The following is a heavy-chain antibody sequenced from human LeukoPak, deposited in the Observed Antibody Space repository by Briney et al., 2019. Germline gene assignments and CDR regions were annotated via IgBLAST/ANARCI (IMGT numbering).Heavy chain of an antibody. CDR1: GGSINSSSYY. CDR3: ARKVRSGWYYFDY. CDR2: IYYSGST. Sequence: SETLSLTCTVSGGSINSSSYYWGWIRQPPGKGLEWIGSIYYSGSTYYNPSLKSRVTISVDTSKNQFSLKLSSVTAADTAVYYCARKVRSGWYYFDYWGQGTLVTVSS. J-gene: IGHJ4*02. V-gene: IGHV4-39*01. D-gene: IGHD6-19*01.